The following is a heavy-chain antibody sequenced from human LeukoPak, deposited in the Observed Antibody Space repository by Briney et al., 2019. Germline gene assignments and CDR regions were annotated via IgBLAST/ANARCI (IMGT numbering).Heavy chain of an antibody. CDR2: IYYSGST. J-gene: IGHJ6*03. V-gene: IGHV4-30-4*08. Sequence: PSQTLSLTCTVSGGSISSGDYYWSWIRQPPGKGLEWIGYIYYSGSTYYNPSLKSRVTISVDTSKNQFSLKLSSVTAADTAVYYCATHPISPHYYYYMDVWGKGTTVTVSS. CDR1: GGSISSGDYY. CDR3: ATHPISPHYYYYMDV.